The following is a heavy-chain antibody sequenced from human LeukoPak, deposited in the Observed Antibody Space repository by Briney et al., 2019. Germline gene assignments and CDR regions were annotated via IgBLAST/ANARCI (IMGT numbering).Heavy chain of an antibody. D-gene: IGHD5-18*01. CDR3: ARTGYSYGYPFDY. CDR2: ISSSSSYI. V-gene: IGHV3-21*01. J-gene: IGHJ4*02. Sequence: PGGSLRLSCAASGFTFSSYSMNWVRQAPGKGLEWVSSISSSSSYIYYADSVKGRFTISRDNAKNSLHLQMNSLRAEDTAVYYCARTGYSYGYPFDYWGQGTLVTVSS. CDR1: GFTFSSYS.